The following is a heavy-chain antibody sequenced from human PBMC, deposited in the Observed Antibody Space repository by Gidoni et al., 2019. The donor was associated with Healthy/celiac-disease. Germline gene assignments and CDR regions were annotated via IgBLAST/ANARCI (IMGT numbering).Heavy chain of an antibody. D-gene: IGHD6-13*01. CDR1: GGSISSDY. J-gene: IGHJ5*02. V-gene: IGHV4-59*01. CDR3: ARGVYSSIWFDP. Sequence: QVQLQESGPGLVKPSETLSLTCTVSGGSISSDYWSWIRQPPGKGLEWSGYIYYSGSTNYNPSLKSRVTISVDTSKNQFSLKLSSVTAADTAVYYCARGVYSSIWFDPWGQGTLVTVSS. CDR2: IYYSGST.